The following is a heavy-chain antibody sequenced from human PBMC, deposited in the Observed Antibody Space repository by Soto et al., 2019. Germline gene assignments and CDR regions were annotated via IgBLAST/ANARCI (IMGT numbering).Heavy chain of an antibody. CDR2: ISGSGGYT. Sequence: EGQLLESGGGLVQPGGSLRLSCAASGFTFFAYAMTWVRQAPGKGLEWVSTISGSGGYTYYADSVKGRFTIARDSSTNTLYLQVHSVRAEDTSIYYCAKDSPPRFPRRDVWGQGTTVTVSS. V-gene: IGHV3-23*01. CDR1: GFTFFAYA. J-gene: IGHJ6*02. D-gene: IGHD3-16*01. CDR3: AKDSPPRFPRRDV.